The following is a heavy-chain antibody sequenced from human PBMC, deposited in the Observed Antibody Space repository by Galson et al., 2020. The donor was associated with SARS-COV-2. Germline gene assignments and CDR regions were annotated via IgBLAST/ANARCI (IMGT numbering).Heavy chain of an antibody. J-gene: IGHJ4*02. CDR3: ARHGRVGATFWPPYYFDY. CDR2: IDPSDSYT. CDR1: GYSFTSYW. D-gene: IGHD1-26*01. V-gene: IGHV5-10-1*01. Sequence: GESLKISCKGSGYSFTSYWISWVRQMPGKGLEWMGRIDPSDSYTNYSPSFQGHVTISADKSISTAYLQWSSLKASDTAMYYCARHGRVGATFWPPYYFDYWGQGTLVTVSS.